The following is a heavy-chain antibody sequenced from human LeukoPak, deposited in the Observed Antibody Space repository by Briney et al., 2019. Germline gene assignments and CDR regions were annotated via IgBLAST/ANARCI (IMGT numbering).Heavy chain of an antibody. V-gene: IGHV4-59*01. Sequence: SETLSLTCAVYGGSFSGYYWSWIRQPPGKGLEWIGYIYYSGSTNYNPSLKSRVTISVDTSKNQFSLKLSSVTAADTAVYYCARDQATGGPDYWGQGTLVTVSS. CDR2: IYYSGST. D-gene: IGHD1-26*01. J-gene: IGHJ4*02. CDR3: ARDQATGGPDY. CDR1: GGSFSGYY.